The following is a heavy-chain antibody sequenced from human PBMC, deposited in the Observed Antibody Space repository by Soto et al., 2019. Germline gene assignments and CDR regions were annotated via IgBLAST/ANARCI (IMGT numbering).Heavy chain of an antibody. CDR2: TYYRSKWDN. Sequence: SQTLSLTCAISGDSVSSNSAAWNWIRQSPSRGLEWLGRTYYRSKWDNDYAVAVKSRITINPDTSKNQFSLQLKSVTPEDTAVYYCAREITADIVVVPAAIPRSNWFDPWGQGTLVTVSS. CDR1: GDSVSSNSAA. J-gene: IGHJ5*02. D-gene: IGHD2-2*02. CDR3: AREITADIVVVPAAIPRSNWFDP. V-gene: IGHV6-1*01.